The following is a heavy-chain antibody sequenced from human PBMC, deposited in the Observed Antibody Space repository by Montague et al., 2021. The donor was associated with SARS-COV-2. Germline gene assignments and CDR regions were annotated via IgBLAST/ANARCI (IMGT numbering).Heavy chain of an antibody. CDR3: ARETGTTVSLDY. V-gene: IGHV2-70*11. CDR1: GFSLSTSRTC. D-gene: IGHD1-7*01. J-gene: IGHJ4*02. Sequence: VKPTQTLTLTCTFSGFSLSTSRTCVSWIRQPPGKALEWLARIDWDDDKYYSTSLKTRLTISKDTSKNQVVLTMTNMDPVDTATYYCARETGTTVSLDYWGQGTLVTVSS. CDR2: IDWDDDK.